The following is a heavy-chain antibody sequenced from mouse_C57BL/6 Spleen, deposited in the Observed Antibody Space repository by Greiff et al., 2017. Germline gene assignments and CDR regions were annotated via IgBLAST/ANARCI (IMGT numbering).Heavy chain of an antibody. CDR2: IYPGSGST. D-gene: IGHD3-2*02. Sequence: QVQLQQPGAELVKPGASVKMSCKASGYTFTSYWITWVKQRPGQGLEWIGDIYPGSGSTTYNEKFKRKATLTVDTSSGTAYMQLSSLTSEGSAVYYGAVDSSGYGTAWFAYWGQGTLVTVSA. CDR1: GYTFTSYW. V-gene: IGHV1-55*01. J-gene: IGHJ3*01. CDR3: AVDSSGYGTAWFAY.